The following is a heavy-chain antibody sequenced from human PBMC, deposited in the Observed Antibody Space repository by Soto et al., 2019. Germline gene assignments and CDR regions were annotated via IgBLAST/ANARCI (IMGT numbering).Heavy chain of an antibody. D-gene: IGHD3-10*01. CDR2: IIPLLGMS. J-gene: IGHJ4*02. CDR1: GDTFSFYT. Sequence: QVQLVQSGAEVKKPGSRVRVSCTASGDTFSFYTISWVRQVPGQGPEWMGRIIPLLGMSNYAQKFQGRVTIMADKSTSTVYMNLSGLTSEDTAVYYCATNYGSGSTHFDYWGQGTLVTVSS. V-gene: IGHV1-69*02. CDR3: ATNYGSGSTHFDY.